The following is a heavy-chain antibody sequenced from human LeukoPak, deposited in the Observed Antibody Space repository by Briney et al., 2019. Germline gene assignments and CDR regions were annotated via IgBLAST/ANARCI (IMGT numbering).Heavy chain of an antibody. D-gene: IGHD1-26*01. J-gene: IGHJ4*02. CDR3: ARWDSGSCSD. CDR2: TKNKANSFTT. Sequence: GGSLRLSCAASGFTFSDHYMDWVRQAPGKGLEWVGRTKNKANSFTTEYAASVKGRFTISRDESKNSLYLQMNSLKTEDTAVYYCARWDSGSCSDWGQGTLVTVSS. CDR1: GFTFSDHY. V-gene: IGHV3-72*01.